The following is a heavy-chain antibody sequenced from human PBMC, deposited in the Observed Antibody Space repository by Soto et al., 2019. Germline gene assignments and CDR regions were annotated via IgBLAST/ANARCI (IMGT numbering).Heavy chain of an antibody. J-gene: IGHJ2*01. CDR1: GFTFDDYA. Sequence: EVQLVESGGGLVQPGRSLRLSCAASGFTFDDYAMHWVRQPPGKGLEWVSGITWNSGIIGYADSVKGRFTISGVNAKNPLYLQMNSLSPEDTALYYCAKDQGYSLFYYGYVDLWGRGTLVTVSS. V-gene: IGHV3-9*01. D-gene: IGHD6-13*01. CDR3: AKDQGYSLFYYGYVDL. CDR2: ITWNSGII.